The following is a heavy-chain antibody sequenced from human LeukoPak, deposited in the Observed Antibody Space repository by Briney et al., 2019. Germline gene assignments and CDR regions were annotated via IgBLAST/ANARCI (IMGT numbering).Heavy chain of an antibody. CDR2: INPNSGGT. V-gene: IGHV1-2*02. Sequence: ASVKVSCKASEYSFTDYYIHWVRQAPGQGLEWMGWINPNSGGTNSAQKFRVRITLTRDTSISTAYMELSRLRSDDTAVYYCAAGPVYDYFEFWGQGTLVTVSS. J-gene: IGHJ4*02. CDR1: EYSFTDYY. CDR3: AAGPVYDYFEF. D-gene: IGHD3-22*01.